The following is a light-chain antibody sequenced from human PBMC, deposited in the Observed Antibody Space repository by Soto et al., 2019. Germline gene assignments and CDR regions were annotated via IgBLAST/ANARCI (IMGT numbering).Light chain of an antibody. Sequence: EIVFTQSPATLSLSPGERAILSCRASQNVDTYVVWYPRKPGQAPRVLISGASRRETGIPDMFSGSGAGTEFTLTISRLEPEDFEMDYCQQYGTSTLTFGQGTKVDIK. CDR2: GAS. CDR3: QQYGTSTLT. J-gene: IGKJ1*01. V-gene: IGKV3-20*01. CDR1: QNVDTY.